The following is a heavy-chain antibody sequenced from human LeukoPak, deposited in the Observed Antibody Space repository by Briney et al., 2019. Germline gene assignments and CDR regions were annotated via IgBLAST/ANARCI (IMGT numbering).Heavy chain of an antibody. CDR1: GGSFSGYY. Sequence: SDTLSLTCAVYGGSFSGYYWSWIRQPPGKGLEWIGEINHSGSTNYNPSLKSRVTISVDTSKNQFSLKLSSVTTADTAVYYCARRGSSSWYPTYFDYWGQGTLVTVSS. CDR3: ARRGSSSWYPTYFDY. J-gene: IGHJ4*02. D-gene: IGHD6-13*01. CDR2: INHSGST. V-gene: IGHV4-34*01.